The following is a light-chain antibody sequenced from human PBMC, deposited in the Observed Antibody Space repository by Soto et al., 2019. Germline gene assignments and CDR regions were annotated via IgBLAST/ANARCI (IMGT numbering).Light chain of an antibody. J-gene: IGKJ3*01. Sequence: DIQMTQSPTSLSASVGDRVTITCRASQSISNYLNWYQQKPGKAPNLLIYAASSLQSGVPSRFSGSGSGTDFTLTISSLQPEDFATYYCQQSYGRVFTFGPGNKV. CDR2: AAS. V-gene: IGKV1-39*01. CDR3: QQSYGRVFT. CDR1: QSISNY.